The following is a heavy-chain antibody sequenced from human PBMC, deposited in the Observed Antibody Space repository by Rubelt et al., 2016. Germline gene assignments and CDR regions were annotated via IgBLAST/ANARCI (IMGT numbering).Heavy chain of an antibody. CDR3: VRVMYHGSGRDV. J-gene: IGHJ6*02. Sequence: GKGLVWVSRINSDGSTTSYADSVKGRFTISRDNSKNTLYLQMGSLRAEDMAVYHCVRVMYHGSGRDVWGQGTAVIVSS. V-gene: IGHV3-74*01. CDR2: INSDGSTT. D-gene: IGHD3-10*01.